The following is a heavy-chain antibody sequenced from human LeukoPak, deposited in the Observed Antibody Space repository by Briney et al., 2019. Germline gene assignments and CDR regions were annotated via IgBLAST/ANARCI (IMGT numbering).Heavy chain of an antibody. J-gene: IGHJ5*02. CDR3: ARGPPTTPPTNWFDP. CDR2: ISSSSSYI. D-gene: IGHD1-14*01. CDR1: GFTFSSYS. V-gene: IGHV3-21*01. Sequence: GGSLRLSCAASGFTFSSYSMNWVRQAPGKGLEWVSSISSSSSYIYYADSVKGRFTISRDNAKNSLYLQMNSLRAEDTAAYYCARGPPTTPPTNWFDPWGQGTLVTVSS.